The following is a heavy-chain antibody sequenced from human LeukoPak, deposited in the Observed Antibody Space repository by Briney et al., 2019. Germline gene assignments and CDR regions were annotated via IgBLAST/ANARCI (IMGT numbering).Heavy chain of an antibody. CDR2: ISSSSSYI. Sequence: PGGSLRLSCAASGFTFSSYSMNWVRQAPGKGLEWVSSISSSSSYIYYADSVKGRFTISRDNSKNTLYLQMNSLRAEDTAVYYCAKDEEYSSSWTHLDYWGQGTLVTVSS. V-gene: IGHV3-21*01. D-gene: IGHD6-13*01. CDR1: GFTFSSYS. J-gene: IGHJ4*02. CDR3: AKDEEYSSSWTHLDY.